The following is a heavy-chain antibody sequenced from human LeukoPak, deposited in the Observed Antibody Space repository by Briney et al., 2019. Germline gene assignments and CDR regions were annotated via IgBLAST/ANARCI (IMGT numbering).Heavy chain of an antibody. CDR3: TRLSYYYGSGSYSTRYRSPID. CDR1: GFTFSGSA. J-gene: IGHJ4*02. Sequence: QTGGSLRLSCAASGFTFSGSAMHWVRQASGKGLEWVGRIRSKANSYATAYAASVKGRFTISRDDSKNTAYLQMNSPKTEDTAVYYCTRLSYYYGSGSYSTRYRSPIDWGQGTLVTVPS. D-gene: IGHD3-10*01. CDR2: IRSKANSYAT. V-gene: IGHV3-73*01.